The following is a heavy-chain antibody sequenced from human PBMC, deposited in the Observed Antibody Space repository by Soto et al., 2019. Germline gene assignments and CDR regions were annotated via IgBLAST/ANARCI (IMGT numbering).Heavy chain of an antibody. J-gene: IGHJ4*02. CDR1: GFTFSTYG. V-gene: IGHV3-33*01. CDR3: ARDAMGFDY. CDR2: IWYDGSNK. D-gene: IGHD1-26*01. Sequence: GGSLRLSCAASGFTFSTYGMHWVRQAPGKGLEWVAVIWYDGSNKYYADSVKGRFTISRDSSKNTLYLQMNSLRAEDTAVYFCARDAMGFDYWGQGTLVTVSS.